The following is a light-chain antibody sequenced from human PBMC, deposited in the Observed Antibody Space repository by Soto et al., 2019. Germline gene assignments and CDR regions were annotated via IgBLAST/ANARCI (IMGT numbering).Light chain of an antibody. CDR3: AAWDDSLNALV. Sequence: QSVLTQPPSASGTPGRRVTISCSGASSNIGSNAVNWYQQLPGTAPQLLIYTNNQRPSGVPDRFSGSKSGTSASLAITGLQSEDEADYHCAAWDDSLNALVFGGGTKLTVL. CDR2: TNN. J-gene: IGLJ3*02. V-gene: IGLV1-44*01. CDR1: SSNIGSNA.